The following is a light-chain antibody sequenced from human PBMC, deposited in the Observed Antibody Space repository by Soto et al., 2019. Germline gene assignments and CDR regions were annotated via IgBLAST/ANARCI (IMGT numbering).Light chain of an antibody. CDR2: FNSDGSH. J-gene: IGLJ2*01. CDR1: SGHSSYA. V-gene: IGLV4-69*01. Sequence: QLVLTQSPSASASLGASVKLTCTLSSGHSSYAIAWHQQQPERGPRYLMKFNSDGSHNKGDGIPDRFSGSSSGAERYLTISSLQSEDEADYYCQTWGTGIQVFGGGTKVTVL. CDR3: QTWGTGIQV.